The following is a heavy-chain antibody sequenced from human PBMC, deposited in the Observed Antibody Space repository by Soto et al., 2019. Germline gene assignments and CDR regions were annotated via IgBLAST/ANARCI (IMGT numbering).Heavy chain of an antibody. D-gene: IGHD1-7*01. CDR1: GFTFSSYS. J-gene: IGHJ4*02. V-gene: IGHV3-23*01. CDR3: AKDKEDWNFVRLSAY. Sequence: PGGSLRLSCAASGFTFSSYSMNWVRLAPGKGLEWVSGISASGESTYYADSVKGRFAISRDNSKNTLYLQMNSLRAEDTAVYYCAKDKEDWNFVRLSAYWGQGTLVTVSS. CDR2: ISASGEST.